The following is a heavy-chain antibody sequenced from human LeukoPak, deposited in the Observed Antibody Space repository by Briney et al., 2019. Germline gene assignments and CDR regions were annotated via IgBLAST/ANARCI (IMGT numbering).Heavy chain of an antibody. D-gene: IGHD3-16*02. CDR3: ARSDIWGSYRFLDY. Sequence: SETLSLTCTVSGGSISSYYWSWIRQPAGKGLEWIGRIYTSGSTNYNPSLKSRVTISVDTSKNQFSLKLSSVTAADTAVYYCARSDIWGSYRFLDYWGQGILVTVSS. CDR1: GGSISSYY. CDR2: IYTSGST. J-gene: IGHJ4*01. V-gene: IGHV4-4*07.